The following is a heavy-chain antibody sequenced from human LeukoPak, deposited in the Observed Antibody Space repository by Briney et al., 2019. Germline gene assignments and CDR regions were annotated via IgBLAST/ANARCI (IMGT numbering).Heavy chain of an antibody. V-gene: IGHV3-30*18. J-gene: IGHJ6*04. D-gene: IGHD3-10*02. CDR1: GFTVSSNY. CDR3: AELGITMIGGV. Sequence: GGSLRLSCAASGFTVSSNYMSWVRQAPGKGLEWVAVISYDGSNKYYADSVKGRFTISRDNSKNTLYLQMNSLRAEDTAVYYCAELGITMIGGVWGKGTTVTISS. CDR2: ISYDGSNK.